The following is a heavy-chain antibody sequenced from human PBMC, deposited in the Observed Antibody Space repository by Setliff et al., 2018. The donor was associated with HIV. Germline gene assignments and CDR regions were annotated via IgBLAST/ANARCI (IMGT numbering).Heavy chain of an antibody. J-gene: IGHJ4*02. CDR2: FYFGRTT. CDR3: ARRRLVGYSFDY. CDR1: GYSISSGYY. V-gene: IGHV4-38-2*01. D-gene: IGHD6-25*01. Sequence: SETLSLTCAVSGYSISSGYYWGWIRQPPGKGLEWIGTFYFGRTTYYNPSLESRVTLSVDTAKNQLSLNLTSVTAADTAIYYCARRRLVGYSFDYWGQGALVTVSS.